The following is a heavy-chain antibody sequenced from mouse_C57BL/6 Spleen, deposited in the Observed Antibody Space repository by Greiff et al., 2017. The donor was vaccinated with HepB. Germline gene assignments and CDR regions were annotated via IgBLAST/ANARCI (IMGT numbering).Heavy chain of an antibody. Sequence: EVQLQQSGPELVKPGASVKISCKASGYTFTDYYMNWVKQSHGKSLEWIGDINPNNGGTSYNQKFKGKATLTVDKSSSTAYMELRSLTSEDSAVYYCAPAYYSNYVYFDYWGQGTTLTVSS. CDR2: INPNNGGT. D-gene: IGHD2-5*01. J-gene: IGHJ2*01. CDR3: APAYYSNYVYFDY. CDR1: GYTFTDYY. V-gene: IGHV1-26*01.